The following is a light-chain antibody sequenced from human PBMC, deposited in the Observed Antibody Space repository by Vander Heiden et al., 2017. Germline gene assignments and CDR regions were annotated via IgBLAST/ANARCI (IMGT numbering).Light chain of an antibody. J-gene: IGLJ2*01. V-gene: IGLV1-47*01. Sequence: QSVLPQPPSASGTPGQRVTISCSGSSSNIGSNFVFWYQQLPGTAPKLLIYRNNQRPSGAPDRFSGSKSGTSASLAISGLRSEDESDYYCAAWDDSLSGWVFGGGTKLTVL. CDR3: AAWDDSLSGWV. CDR2: RNN. CDR1: SSNIGSNF.